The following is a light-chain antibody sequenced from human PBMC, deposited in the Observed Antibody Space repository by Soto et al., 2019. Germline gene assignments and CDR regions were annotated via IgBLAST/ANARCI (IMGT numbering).Light chain of an antibody. CDR1: NSDVGAYNY. J-gene: IGLJ1*01. Sequence: QSALTQPASVSGSPGQSITISCTGTNSDVGAYNYVSWFQQHPGKATKLMVYDVSNRPSGVSNRFSGSKSGNTASLTISWLQAEDEADYYCSSYTTSYTYVFGAGTKVTVL. CDR2: DVS. V-gene: IGLV2-14*03. CDR3: SSYTTSYTYV.